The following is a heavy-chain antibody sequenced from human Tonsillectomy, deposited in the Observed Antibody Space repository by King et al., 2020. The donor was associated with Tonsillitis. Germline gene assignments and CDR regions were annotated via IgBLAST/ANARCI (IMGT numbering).Heavy chain of an antibody. D-gene: IGHD2-15*01. CDR1: GDSISSGGYS. J-gene: IGHJ6*02. CDR2: IYYNGST. Sequence: QLQESGPGLVKPSQTLSLTCAVSGDSISSGGYSWSWIRQPPGKGLEWIGYIYYNGSTYYNPSLKSRVTISVDTSKNQFSLKLSSVTAADTAVYYCARKVVVAARVRYGMDVWGQGTTVTVSS. V-gene: IGHV4-30-4*07. CDR3: ARKVVVAARVRYGMDV.